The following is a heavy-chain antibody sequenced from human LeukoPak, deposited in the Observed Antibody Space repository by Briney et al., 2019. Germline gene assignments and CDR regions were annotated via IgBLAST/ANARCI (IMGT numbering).Heavy chain of an antibody. J-gene: IGHJ4*02. Sequence: GSLRLSCAASGFTFSNAWMSWVRQAPGKGLEWIGRMYVSGSSNYNPALKSRVSISVDTSKSQFSLRLSSVTAADTATYFCARGSYIISSGYYRPFDNWGQGIRVIVSS. D-gene: IGHD3-3*01. V-gene: IGHV4-59*08. CDR3: ARGSYIISSGYYRPFDN. CDR2: MYVSGSS. CDR1: GFTFSNAW.